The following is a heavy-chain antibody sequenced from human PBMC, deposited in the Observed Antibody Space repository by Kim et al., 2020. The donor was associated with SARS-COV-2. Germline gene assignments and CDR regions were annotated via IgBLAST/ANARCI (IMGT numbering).Heavy chain of an antibody. CDR3: ARQQLWFGELFVYYYGMDV. V-gene: IGHV3-7*05. CDR2: IKQDGSEK. CDR1: GFTFSSYW. D-gene: IGHD3-10*01. J-gene: IGHJ6*02. Sequence: GGSLRLSCAASGFTFSSYWMSWVRQAPGKGLEWVANIKQDGSEKYYVDSVKGRFTISRDNAKNSLYLQMNSLRAEDTAVYYCARQQLWFGELFVYYYGMDVWGQGTTVTVSS.